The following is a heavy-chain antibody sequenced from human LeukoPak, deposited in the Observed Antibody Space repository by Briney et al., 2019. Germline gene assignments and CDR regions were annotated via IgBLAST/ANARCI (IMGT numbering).Heavy chain of an antibody. CDR2: IWYDGSNK. Sequence: GRSLRLSCAAPGFTFSSYGMHWVRQAPGKGLGGGAVIWYDGSNKYYADPVKGRFTISRDNSKNTLYPQMNSLRAEDTAVYYCASLEGIAAAIDYWGQGTLVTVSS. CDR1: GFTFSSYG. V-gene: IGHV3-33*01. D-gene: IGHD6-13*01. J-gene: IGHJ4*02. CDR3: ASLEGIAAAIDY.